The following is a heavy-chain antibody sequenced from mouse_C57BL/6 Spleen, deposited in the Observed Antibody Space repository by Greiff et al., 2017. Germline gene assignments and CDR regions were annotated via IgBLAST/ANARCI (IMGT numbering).Heavy chain of an antibody. Sequence: QVQLQQPGAELVMPGASVKLSCKASGYTFTSYWMHWVKPRPGQGLEWIGEIDPSDSSTNYNQKFKGKSTLTVDKSSSTAYMQLSSLTSEDSAGYYCARATTVDYAMDYWGQGTSVTVAS. D-gene: IGHD1-1*01. CDR3: ARATTVDYAMDY. J-gene: IGHJ4*01. CDR2: IDPSDSST. V-gene: IGHV1-69*01. CDR1: GYTFTSYW.